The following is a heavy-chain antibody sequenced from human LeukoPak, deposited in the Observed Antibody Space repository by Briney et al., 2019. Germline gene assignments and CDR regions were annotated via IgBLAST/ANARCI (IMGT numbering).Heavy chain of an antibody. Sequence: GGSLRLSCAASGFTFRSYWMHWVRQAPGKGLEWVSAISGSGGSTYYADSVKGRFTISRDNSKNTLYLQMNSLRAEDTAVYYCAKDRYGDYPTPFDYWGQGTLVTVSS. J-gene: IGHJ4*02. CDR2: ISGSGGST. D-gene: IGHD4-17*01. CDR3: AKDRYGDYPTPFDY. CDR1: GFTFRSYW. V-gene: IGHV3-23*01.